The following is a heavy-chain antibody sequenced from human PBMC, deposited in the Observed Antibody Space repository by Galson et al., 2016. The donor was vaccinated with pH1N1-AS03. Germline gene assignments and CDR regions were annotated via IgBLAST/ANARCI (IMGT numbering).Heavy chain of an antibody. Sequence: SLRLSCAASGFSFSDSAIHWVRQTSGRGLEWVAHIKSKPNSYATGYAVSVTGRFTVSRDDSTNTAFLEMSSLKTEDTAVYYCSRLKPLDRGRNDAFDIWGQRTKVIVSS. D-gene: IGHD3-10*01. J-gene: IGHJ3*02. V-gene: IGHV3-73*01. CDR1: GFSFSDSA. CDR2: IKSKPNSYAT. CDR3: SRLKPLDRGRNDAFDI.